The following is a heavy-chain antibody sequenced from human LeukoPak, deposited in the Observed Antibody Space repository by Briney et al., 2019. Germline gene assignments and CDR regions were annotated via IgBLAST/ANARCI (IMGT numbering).Heavy chain of an antibody. D-gene: IGHD1-26*01. CDR2: IYYTGST. CDR3: ARTHSGTYYGFDY. J-gene: IGHJ4*02. CDR1: GVSISSSGFY. Sequence: SETLSLTCTVSGVSISSSGFYWGWIRQPPGKGLEWIGSIYYTGSTYYNPSLKSRVTISVDTSKNQLSLKLRSVTAADTAVYYCARTHSGTYYGFDYWGQGTLVTVSS. V-gene: IGHV4-39*01.